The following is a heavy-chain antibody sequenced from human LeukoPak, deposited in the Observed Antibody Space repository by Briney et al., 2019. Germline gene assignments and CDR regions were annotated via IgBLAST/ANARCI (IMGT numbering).Heavy chain of an antibody. V-gene: IGHV4-4*07. CDR2: IYTSGST. Sequence: SETLSLTCTVSGGSITTYYWNWIRQPAGKGLEWIGRIYTSGSTNYNPSLKSRVTMSVDTSKNQFSLKLSSVTAADTAVYYCARGGYYYDSSGYYSAFDIWGQGTMVTVSS. CDR1: GGSITTYY. J-gene: IGHJ3*02. CDR3: ARGGYYYDSSGYYSAFDI. D-gene: IGHD3-22*01.